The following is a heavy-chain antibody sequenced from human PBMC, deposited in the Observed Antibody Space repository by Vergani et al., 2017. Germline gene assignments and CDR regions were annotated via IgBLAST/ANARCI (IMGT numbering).Heavy chain of an antibody. D-gene: IGHD6-19*01. CDR1: GFSLSNARMG. J-gene: IGHJ4*02. CDR2: IFSNDEK. CDR3: ALSYSSGWYSVNLLPRY. Sequence: QVTLKESGPVLVKPTETLTLTCTVSGFSLSNARMGVSWIRQPPGKALEWLAHIFSNDEKSYSTSLTRRLTTAKDTPKSQVVLTMTNMDPVDTATYSGALSYSSGWYSVNLLPRYWGQGTLVTVSS. V-gene: IGHV2-26*01.